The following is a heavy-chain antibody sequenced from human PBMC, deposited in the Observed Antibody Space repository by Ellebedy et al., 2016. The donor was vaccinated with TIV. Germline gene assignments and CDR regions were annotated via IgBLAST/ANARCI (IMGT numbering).Heavy chain of an antibody. V-gene: IGHV3-23*01. CDR1: GFTFSSFA. CDR2: ITATGGST. D-gene: IGHD6-6*01. Sequence: GESLKISCAASGFTFSSFAMSWVRQAPGEGLEWVSAITATGGSTFYADSVKGRFTISRDNSRSTLYLQMNSLRADDAAVYYCARGGLGTRPFGQDYWGQGTLVTVSS. J-gene: IGHJ4*02. CDR3: ARGGLGTRPFGQDY.